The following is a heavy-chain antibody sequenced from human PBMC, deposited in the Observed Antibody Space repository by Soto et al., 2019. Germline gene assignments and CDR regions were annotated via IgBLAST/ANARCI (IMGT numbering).Heavy chain of an antibody. V-gene: IGHV4-39*01. CDR2: IYYSGST. D-gene: IGHD5-18*01. J-gene: IGHJ4*02. Sequence: SETLSLTCTVSGGSISSSSYYWGWIRQPPGKGLEWIGSIYYSGSTYYNPSLKSRVTISVDTSKNQFSLKLSSVTAADTAVYYCARLTATLQYYFDYWGQGTLVTVSS. CDR1: GGSISSSSYY. CDR3: ARLTATLQYYFDY.